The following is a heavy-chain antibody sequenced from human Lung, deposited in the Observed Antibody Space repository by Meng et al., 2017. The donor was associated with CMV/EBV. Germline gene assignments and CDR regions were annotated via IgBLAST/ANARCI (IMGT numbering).Heavy chain of an antibody. V-gene: IGHV1-69*10. Sequence: SVXVSCKASGGTFSSYAISWVRQAPGQGLEWMGEIIPILGIANYAQKFQGRVTITADKSTSTAYMELSSLRSEDTAVYYCARGGTVVPAAIRGRGWFDPWGQGTLVTVSS. D-gene: IGHD2-2*02. CDR1: GGTFSSYA. J-gene: IGHJ5*02. CDR3: ARGGTVVPAAIRGRGWFDP. CDR2: IIPILGIA.